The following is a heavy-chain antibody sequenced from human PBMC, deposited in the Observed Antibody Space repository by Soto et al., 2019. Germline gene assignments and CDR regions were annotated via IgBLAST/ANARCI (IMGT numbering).Heavy chain of an antibody. CDR2: IWYDGSNK. CDR1: GFTFSSYG. Sequence: PGGSLRLSCAASGFTFSSYGMHWVRQAPGKGLEWVAVIWYDGSNKYYADSVKGRFTISRDNSKNTLYLQMNSLRAEDTAVYYCAREYTAMVIGIDYFDYWGQGTLVTVSS. CDR3: AREYTAMVIGIDYFDY. J-gene: IGHJ4*02. D-gene: IGHD5-18*01. V-gene: IGHV3-33*01.